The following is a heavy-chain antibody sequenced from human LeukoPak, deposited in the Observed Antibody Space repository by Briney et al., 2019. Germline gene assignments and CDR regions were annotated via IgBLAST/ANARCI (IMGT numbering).Heavy chain of an antibody. J-gene: IGHJ4*02. CDR3: ARRTLRPSIIIDY. D-gene: IGHD2-21*01. CDR2: IYFSGST. V-gene: IGHV4-39*01. CDR1: GGPISSSSYY. Sequence: SETLSLTCTVSGGPISSSSYYWGWIRQPPGKGLEWIGSIYFSGSTYYNPSLKSRVTISEDTSKNQFSLKLSSVTAADTAVYYCARRTLRPSIIIDYWGQGTLVTVSS.